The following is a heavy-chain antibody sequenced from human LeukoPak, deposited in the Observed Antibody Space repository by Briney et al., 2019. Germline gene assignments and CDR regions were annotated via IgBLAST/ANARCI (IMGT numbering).Heavy chain of an antibody. D-gene: IGHD2-2*01. V-gene: IGHV3-21*01. CDR3: AKDSAAAEYGI. J-gene: IGHJ3*02. CDR2: ISSSTSYI. CDR1: GFTFNTYW. Sequence: GGSLRLSCLASGFTFNTYWVHWVRQAPGKGLEWVSSISSSTSYIYYADSVKGRFTISRDNAKNSMYLQMNSLRAEDTAVYYCAKDSAAAEYGIWGQGTMVPVSS.